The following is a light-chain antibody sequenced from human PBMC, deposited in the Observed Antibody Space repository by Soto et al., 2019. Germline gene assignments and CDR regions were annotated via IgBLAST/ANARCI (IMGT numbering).Light chain of an antibody. CDR1: QHVSSN. Sequence: EIVMTQSPATLSVSPGGSATLSCRASQHVSSNFAWYRQKPGQAPTLLIYRASTRATGIPARFSGSGSGTESTLTISRLHSEDFAVYYCQHYNNSPYTFGQGPKLYIK. CDR2: RAS. V-gene: IGKV3-15*01. CDR3: QHYNNSPYT. J-gene: IGKJ2*01.